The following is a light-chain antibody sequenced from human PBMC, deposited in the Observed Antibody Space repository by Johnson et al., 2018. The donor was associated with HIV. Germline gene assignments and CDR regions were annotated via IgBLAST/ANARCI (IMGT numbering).Light chain of an antibody. Sequence: QSALTQSPSVSAAPGQKVTISCSGSSSNIGTNYVSWYQQLPGTAPKLLIYDNNKRPSGIPDRFSGSKSGTSATLGITGLQTGDEADYYCGTWDSSLSVYVFGTGTKVTVL. V-gene: IGLV1-51*01. CDR1: SSNIGTNY. CDR3: GTWDSSLSVYV. J-gene: IGLJ1*01. CDR2: DNN.